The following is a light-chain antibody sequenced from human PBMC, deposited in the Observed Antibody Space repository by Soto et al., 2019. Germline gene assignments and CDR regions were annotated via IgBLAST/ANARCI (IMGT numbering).Light chain of an antibody. Sequence: EIVMTQSPATLSVSPGERATLSCRASQSVSSNLAWYQQKPGQAPRLLMYGASTRATGIPDRFSGSGSGTEITLTISSLQPEDFAVYYCQQHNNWSPWTFGQGTKVEIK. V-gene: IGKV3-15*01. CDR3: QQHNNWSPWT. CDR2: GAS. J-gene: IGKJ1*01. CDR1: QSVSSN.